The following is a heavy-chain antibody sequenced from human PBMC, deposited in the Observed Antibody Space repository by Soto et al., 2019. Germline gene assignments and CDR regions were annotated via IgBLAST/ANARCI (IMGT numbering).Heavy chain of an antibody. CDR2: FDPEDGET. J-gene: IGHJ4*02. D-gene: IGHD3-22*01. Sequence: GASVKVSCKVSGYTLTELSMHWVRQAPGKGLEWMGGFDPEDGETIYAQKFQGRVTMTEDTSTDTAYMELSSLRSEDTAVYYCATDGGYYDSSGYYSSVYWGQGTLVTVSS. V-gene: IGHV1-24*01. CDR3: ATDGGYYDSSGYYSSVY. CDR1: GYTLTELS.